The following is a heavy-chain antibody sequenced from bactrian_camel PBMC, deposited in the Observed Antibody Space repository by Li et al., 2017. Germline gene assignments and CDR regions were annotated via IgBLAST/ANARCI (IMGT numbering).Heavy chain of an antibody. CDR2: IRFASDSP. J-gene: IGHJ4*01. CDR1: GHVIGYWY. D-gene: IGHD6*01. Sequence: HVQLVESGGGSVEAGGSLRLSCGAPGHVIGYWYMGWFRQAGGNEREGVAAIRFASDSPWYAGLTKGRFTISQDHAKRTVHLQMTRLTPEDTAVYYCVPRLRYGGTCDYWGQGTQVTVS. V-gene: IGHV3S55*01. CDR3: VPRLRYGGTCDY.